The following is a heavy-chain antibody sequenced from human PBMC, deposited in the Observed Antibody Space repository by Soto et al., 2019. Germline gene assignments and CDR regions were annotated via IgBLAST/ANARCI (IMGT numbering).Heavy chain of an antibody. J-gene: IGHJ6*02. D-gene: IGHD5-12*01. Sequence: GGSLRLCCAVSGFTFSSYAMTWVRQAPGKGLEWVSSISGSGLTTYYADSVKGRFAISRDNAKNTLYLQINSLRAEDTAVYYCAKDHAVYSGYDYYYGMDVWGPGTTVTVSS. CDR1: GFTFSSYA. CDR2: ISGSGLTT. V-gene: IGHV3-23*01. CDR3: AKDHAVYSGYDYYYGMDV.